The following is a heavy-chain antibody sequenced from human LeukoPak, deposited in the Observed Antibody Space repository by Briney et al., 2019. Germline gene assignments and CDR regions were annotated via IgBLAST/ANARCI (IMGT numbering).Heavy chain of an antibody. CDR1: GFTFSSYA. V-gene: IGHV3-48*01. CDR3: ARDVYYGSGSPRLDY. Sequence: PGGSLRLSCAASGFTFSSYAMNWVRQVPGKGLESVSYMSRSGNIIYYADSVKGRFTISRDNAKNSLYLQMNSLRVEDTGVYYCARDVYYGSGSPRLDYWGQGTLVTVSS. D-gene: IGHD3-10*01. J-gene: IGHJ4*02. CDR2: MSRSGNII.